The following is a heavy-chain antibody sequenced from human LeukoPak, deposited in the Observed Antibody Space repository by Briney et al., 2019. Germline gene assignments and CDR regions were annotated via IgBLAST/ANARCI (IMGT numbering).Heavy chain of an antibody. CDR1: GGSFSGYY. CDR2: INHSGST. Sequence: SETLSLTCAVYGGSFSGYYWSWIRQPPGKGLEWIGEINHSGSTNYNPSLKSRVTISVDTSKNQFSLKLSSVTAADTAVYYCAVGYCSGGSCPQHFDYWGQGTLVIVSS. V-gene: IGHV4-34*01. CDR3: AVGYCSGGSCPQHFDY. J-gene: IGHJ4*02. D-gene: IGHD2-15*01.